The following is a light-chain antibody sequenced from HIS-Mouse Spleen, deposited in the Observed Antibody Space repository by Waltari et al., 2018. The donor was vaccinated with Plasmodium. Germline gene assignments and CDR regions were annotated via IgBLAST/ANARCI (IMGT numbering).Light chain of an antibody. J-gene: IGKJ2*01. CDR3: QQYGSSPYT. CDR1: QSVSSSY. CDR2: GAS. V-gene: IGKV3-20*01. Sequence: EIVLTQSPGTLSLSPGERATLSCRASQSVSSSYLAWYQQKPGQSPRRLSYGASSRATGLPDRFSGSGSGTDFTLTISRLEPEDFAVYYCQQYGSSPYTFGQGTKREIK.